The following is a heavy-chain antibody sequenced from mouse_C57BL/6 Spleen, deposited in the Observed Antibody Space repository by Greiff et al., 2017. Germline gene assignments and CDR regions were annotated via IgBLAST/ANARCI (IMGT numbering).Heavy chain of an antibody. Sequence: VQLQQSGAELVRPGASVKLSCTASGFNITDDYMHWVKQRPEQGLEWIGWIDPENGDTEYASKFQGKATITADTSSNTAYLQLRSLTSEDTAVYYCTTRALYYGSSYYDYWGQGTTLTVSS. V-gene: IGHV14-4*01. J-gene: IGHJ2*01. CDR1: GFNITDDY. D-gene: IGHD1-1*01. CDR3: TTRALYYGSSYYDY. CDR2: IDPENGDT.